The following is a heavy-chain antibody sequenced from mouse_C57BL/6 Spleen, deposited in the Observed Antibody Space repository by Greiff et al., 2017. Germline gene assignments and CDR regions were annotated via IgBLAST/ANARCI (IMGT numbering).Heavy chain of an antibody. J-gene: IGHJ4*01. D-gene: IGHD1-1*01. Sequence: DAGGGLVQPKGSLKLSCAASGFSFNTYAMNWVRQAPGKGLEWVARIRSKSNNYATYYADSVKDRFTISRDDSESMLYLQMNNLKTEDTAMYYCVRHGDYGSAMDYWGQGTSVTVSS. CDR1: GFSFNTYA. V-gene: IGHV10-1*01. CDR2: IRSKSNNYAT. CDR3: VRHGDYGSAMDY.